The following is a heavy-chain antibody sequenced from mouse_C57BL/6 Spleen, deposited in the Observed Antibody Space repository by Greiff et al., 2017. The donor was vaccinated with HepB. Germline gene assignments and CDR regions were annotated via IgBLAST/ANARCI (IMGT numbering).Heavy chain of an antibody. J-gene: IGHJ2*01. CDR3: ARRSSGLYYFDY. D-gene: IGHD3-2*02. CDR2: IYPGDGDT. V-gene: IGHV1-80*01. Sequence: QVQLQQSGAELVKPGASVKISCKASGYAFSSYWMNWVRQRPGKGLEWIGQIYPGDGDTNYNGKFKGKATLTANKSSSTAYMQLSSLTSEDSAVYFCARRSSGLYYFDYWGQGTTLTVSS. CDR1: GYAFSSYW.